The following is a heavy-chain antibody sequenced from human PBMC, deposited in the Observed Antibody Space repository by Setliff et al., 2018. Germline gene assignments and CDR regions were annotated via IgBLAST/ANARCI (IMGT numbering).Heavy chain of an antibody. J-gene: IGHJ4*01. CDR1: GGTFSSYG. CDR2: INPSGGLT. CDR3: ARGGPYYSGWYAIEY. D-gene: IGHD6-19*01. V-gene: IGHV1-69*04. Sequence: SVKVSCKASGGTFSSYGISWVRQAPGQGLEWMGIINPSGGLTRYAQEFQGRVTIITDESTSTAYMELSSLRFEDTALYYCARGGPYYSGWYAIEYWGQGALVTVSS.